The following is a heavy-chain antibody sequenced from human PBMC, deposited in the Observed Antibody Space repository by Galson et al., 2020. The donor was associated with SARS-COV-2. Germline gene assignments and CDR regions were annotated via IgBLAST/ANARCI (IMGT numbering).Heavy chain of an antibody. Sequence: GGSLRLSCAASGFAFSTYALSWVRQAPGRGLEWVSAISARGDATYYADSVKGRFTISRDNSKNTLYLQMNSLRAGDTAVYYCAKDYDILTGPIWGQGTLVTVSS. CDR1: GFAFSTYA. D-gene: IGHD3-9*01. CDR2: ISARGDAT. CDR3: AKDYDILTGPI. J-gene: IGHJ4*02. V-gene: IGHV3-23*01.